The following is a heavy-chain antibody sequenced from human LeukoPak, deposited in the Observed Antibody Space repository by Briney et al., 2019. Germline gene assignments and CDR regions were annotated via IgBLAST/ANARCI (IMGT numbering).Heavy chain of an antibody. V-gene: IGHV3-64*02. CDR2: ITANARSK. J-gene: IGHJ6*03. CDR1: GFTFSDYT. CDR3: ARGPSSYFYMDV. Sequence: GGSLRLSCAGSGFTFSDYTMHWVRQGPGKGLEYVSAITANARSKYHADSVRGRFTTSRDNSKDTLYLQMGSLRPEDTAVYYCARGPSSYFYMDVWGKGTTVTISS.